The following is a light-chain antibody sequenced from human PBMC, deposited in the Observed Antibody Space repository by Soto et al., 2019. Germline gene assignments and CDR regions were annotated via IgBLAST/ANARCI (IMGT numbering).Light chain of an antibody. J-gene: IGKJ1*01. Sequence: EIVLTQSPGTLSVSPGERATLSCRASQSISSNYLAWYQQKPGQAPSLLIYGASSRATGFPDRCSGSGSGTAFTLTISRLEPEDSEKYYYQQYFSRTFGQGTKVEIK. CDR3: QQYFSRT. CDR2: GAS. CDR1: QSISSNY. V-gene: IGKV3-20*01.